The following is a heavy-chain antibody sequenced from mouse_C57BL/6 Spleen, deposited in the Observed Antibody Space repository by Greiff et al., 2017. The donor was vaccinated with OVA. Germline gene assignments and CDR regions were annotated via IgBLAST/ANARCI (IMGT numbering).Heavy chain of an antibody. J-gene: IGHJ4*01. CDR2: ISSGSSTI. Sequence: EVKLEESGGGLVKPGGSLKLSCAASGFTFSDYGMHWVRQAPEKGLEWVAYISSGSSTIYYADTVKGRFTISRDNAKNTLFLQMTSLRSEDTAMYYCARSPLYDYPSRAMDYWGQGTSVTVSS. V-gene: IGHV5-17*01. CDR1: GFTFSDYG. D-gene: IGHD2-4*01. CDR3: ARSPLYDYPSRAMDY.